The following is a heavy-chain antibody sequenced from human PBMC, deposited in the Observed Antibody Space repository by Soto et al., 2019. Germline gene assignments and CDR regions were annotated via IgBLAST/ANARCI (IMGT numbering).Heavy chain of an antibody. D-gene: IGHD3-22*01. V-gene: IGHV1-69*01. CDR2: IIPIFGTA. Sequence: QVQLVQSGAEVKKPGSSVKVSCKASGGTFSSYAISWVRQAPGQGLEWMGGIIPIFGTANYAQKLQGRVTITAHESTSTAYVELSSLRSEDTAVYYCARVGRYYYDSSGYYGAFDIWGQGTMVTVSS. CDR3: ARVGRYYYDSSGYYGAFDI. CDR1: GGTFSSYA. J-gene: IGHJ3*02.